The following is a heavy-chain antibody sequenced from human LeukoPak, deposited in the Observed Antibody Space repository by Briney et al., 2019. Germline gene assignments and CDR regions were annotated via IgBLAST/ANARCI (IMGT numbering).Heavy chain of an antibody. V-gene: IGHV1-69*06. CDR3: ARVVGLTGYSSSWYSGYYYYMDV. CDR2: IIPIFGTA. Sequence: SVRVSCKASGGTFSSYAISWVRQAPGQGLEWMGGIIPIFGTANYAQKFQGRVTITADKSTSTAYMELSSLRSEDTAVYYCARVVGLTGYSSSWYSGYYYYMDVWGKGTTVTVSS. J-gene: IGHJ6*03. CDR1: GGTFSSYA. D-gene: IGHD6-13*01.